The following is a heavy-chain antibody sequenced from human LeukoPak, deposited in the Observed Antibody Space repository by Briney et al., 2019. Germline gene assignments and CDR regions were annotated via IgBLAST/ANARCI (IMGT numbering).Heavy chain of an antibody. CDR2: IGAYNGNT. Sequence: ASVKVSCKASGLTFTSYGISWVRQAPGQGLEWLGGIGAYNGNTDYAQTLQGRVTMTIDTSTTTTNMELRSLRSDATAVYYCAGDVGRSYDLDYWGQGTLVTVSS. CDR1: GLTFTSYG. J-gene: IGHJ4*02. CDR3: AGDVGRSYDLDY. D-gene: IGHD3-16*01. V-gene: IGHV1-18*01.